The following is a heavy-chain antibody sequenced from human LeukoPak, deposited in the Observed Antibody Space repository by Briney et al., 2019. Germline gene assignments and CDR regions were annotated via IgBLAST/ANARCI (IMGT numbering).Heavy chain of an antibody. D-gene: IGHD2-8*01. CDR1: GFTFSDHY. V-gene: IGHV3-72*01. CDR3: ANMLD. Sequence: PGGSLRLSCAASGFTFSDHYMDWVRQAPGKGLEWVGRTRNKANSYATEYAASVKGRFTISRDDSKNSLYLQMNSLKTEDTAVYYCANMLDWGQGTLVTVSS. CDR2: TRNKANSYAT. J-gene: IGHJ4*02.